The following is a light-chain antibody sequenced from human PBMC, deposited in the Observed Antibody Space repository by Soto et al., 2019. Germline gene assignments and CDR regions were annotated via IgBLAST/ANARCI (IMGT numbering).Light chain of an antibody. J-gene: IGKJ5*01. V-gene: IGKV3-11*01. CDR2: DAS. Sequence: EIVLTQSPATLTFSPGERSTLPCRASQSVSSYLAWYQQKPGQAPRLLIYDASNRATGIPARFSGSGSGTDFTLTITRLEPEDFAVFYCQQYGTSEIIFGQGTRLEIK. CDR3: QQYGTSEII. CDR1: QSVSSY.